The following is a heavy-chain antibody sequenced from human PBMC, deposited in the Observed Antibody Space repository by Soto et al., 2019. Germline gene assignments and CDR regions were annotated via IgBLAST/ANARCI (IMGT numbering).Heavy chain of an antibody. CDR1: VFPFNSYA. Sequence: EVQVLESGGGSLQPGGSLRLSCAASVFPFNSYAMTWDSQTPGKGLEWVSSISGTGESTYYAESVKGRFIITRDNAKNTLYLHMNSLRGEDTAVYYCAKHVPSIHLAYWGQGTLLTIST. J-gene: IGHJ4*02. V-gene: IGHV3-23*01. D-gene: IGHD3-16*01. CDR3: AKHVPSIHLAY. CDR2: ISGTGEST.